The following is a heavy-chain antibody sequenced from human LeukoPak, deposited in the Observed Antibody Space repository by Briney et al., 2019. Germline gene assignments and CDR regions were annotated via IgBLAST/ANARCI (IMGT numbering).Heavy chain of an antibody. CDR3: ARVGDILTGYYLAQKLDY. Sequence: GRSLRLSCAASGFTFSSYAMHWVRQAPGKGLEWVAVISYDGSNKYYADSVKGRFTISRDNSKNTLYLQMNSLRAEDTAVYYCARVGDILTGYYLAQKLDYWGQGTLVTVSS. J-gene: IGHJ4*02. CDR1: GFTFSSYA. V-gene: IGHV3-30-3*01. D-gene: IGHD3-9*01. CDR2: ISYDGSNK.